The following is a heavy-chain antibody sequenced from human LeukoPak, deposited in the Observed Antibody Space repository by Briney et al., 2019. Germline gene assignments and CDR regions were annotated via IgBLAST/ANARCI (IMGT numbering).Heavy chain of an antibody. J-gene: IGHJ5*01. D-gene: IGHD7-27*01. CDR1: GASFSYDY. Sequence: SETLSLTCAVYGASFSYDYGSWIRQAPGKGLEWIGEINHSGSITYNPSLKSRVTISAEKSKSQFSLRLTSVTAADTAVYYCAKGVWAPRFDSWGQGTLVTVSP. V-gene: IGHV4-34*01. CDR3: AKGVWAPRFDS. CDR2: INHSGSI.